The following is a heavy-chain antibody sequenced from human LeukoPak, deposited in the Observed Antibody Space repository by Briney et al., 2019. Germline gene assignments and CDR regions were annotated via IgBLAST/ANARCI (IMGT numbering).Heavy chain of an antibody. Sequence: PGRSLRLSCEASGFTFRSYGMHWVRQAPGKGLEWVTSISHDGGSKYSADSVKGRFTISRDNSKNTLPLQMNSLRAEDTAVYYCAKSEELLLGHFDYWGQGTLVTVSS. CDR1: GFTFRSYG. J-gene: IGHJ4*02. CDR2: ISHDGGSK. CDR3: AKSEELLLGHFDY. D-gene: IGHD1-26*01. V-gene: IGHV3-30*18.